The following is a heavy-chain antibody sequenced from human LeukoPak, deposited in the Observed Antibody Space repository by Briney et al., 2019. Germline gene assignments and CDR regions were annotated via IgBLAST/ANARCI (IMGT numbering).Heavy chain of an antibody. CDR3: ARDPAERLRGASYYYYMDV. CDR2: IIPMFGTA. J-gene: IGHJ6*03. Sequence: GAPVKVSCKASGGTFSSYAISWVRQAPGQALEWMGGIIPMFGTANYAQKFQGRVTITADESTSTAYMELSGLRSGDTAVYYCARDPAERLRGASYYYYMDVWGKGTTVTVSS. CDR1: GGTFSSYA. V-gene: IGHV1-69*13. D-gene: IGHD1-1*01.